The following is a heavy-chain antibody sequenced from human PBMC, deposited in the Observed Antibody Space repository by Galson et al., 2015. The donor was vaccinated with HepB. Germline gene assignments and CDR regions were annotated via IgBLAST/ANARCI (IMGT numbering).Heavy chain of an antibody. D-gene: IGHD3-22*01. Sequence: SVKVSCKASGYTFTSYYMHWVRQAPGQGLEWMGIINPSGGSTSYAQKFQGRVTMTRDTSTSTVYMELSSLRPEDTAVYYCARGRARITMIVVVSEGIDYWGQGTLVTVSS. J-gene: IGHJ4*02. CDR3: ARGRARITMIVVVSEGIDY. CDR2: INPSGGST. CDR1: GYTFTSYY. V-gene: IGHV1-46*01.